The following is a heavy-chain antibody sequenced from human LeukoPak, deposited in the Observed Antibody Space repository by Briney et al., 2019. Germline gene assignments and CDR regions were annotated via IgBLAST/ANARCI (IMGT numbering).Heavy chain of an antibody. CDR1: GGSISSYY. CDR2: IYYSGST. J-gene: IGHJ3*02. CDR3: ARHFRAAVAGTGPNGAFDI. V-gene: IGHV4-59*08. Sequence: PSETLSLTCTVSGGSISSYYWSWIRQPPGKGLEWIGYIYYSGSTNYNPSLKSRVTISVDTSKNQFSLKLSSVTAADTAVYYCARHFRAAVAGTGPNGAFDIWGQGTMVTVSS. D-gene: IGHD6-19*01.